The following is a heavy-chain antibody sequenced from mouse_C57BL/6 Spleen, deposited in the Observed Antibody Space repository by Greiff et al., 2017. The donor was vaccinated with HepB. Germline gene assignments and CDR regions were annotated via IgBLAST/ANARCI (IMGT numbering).Heavy chain of an antibody. CDR2: IAPANGNT. CDR1: GFNITNPS. J-gene: IGHJ1*03. D-gene: IGHD1-1*01. Sequence: DVQLVESVAELVRPGASVQLSCTASGFNITNPSLHWVKQRPEQGLAWIGRIAPANGNTNYAPKFQGKATITADTSSTPAYMQLSSLTSEDTAIYDGARRAGSSVDFDVGGKGTTVTVAA. CDR3: ARRAGSSVDFDV. V-gene: IGHV14-3*01.